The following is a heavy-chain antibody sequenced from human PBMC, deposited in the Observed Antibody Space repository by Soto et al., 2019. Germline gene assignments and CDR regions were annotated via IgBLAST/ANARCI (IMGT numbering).Heavy chain of an antibody. CDR3: ASPVYGDGYNYNPFDY. D-gene: IGHD5-12*01. CDR2: ISYDGSNK. CDR1: GFTFSSYA. Sequence: QVQLVESGGGVVQPGRSLRLSCAASGFTFSSYAMHWVRQAPGKGLEWVAVISYDGSNKYYADSVKGRFTISRDNSKNTLYLQMNSLRAEDTAVYYCASPVYGDGYNYNPFDYWGQGTLVTVSS. V-gene: IGHV3-30-3*01. J-gene: IGHJ4*02.